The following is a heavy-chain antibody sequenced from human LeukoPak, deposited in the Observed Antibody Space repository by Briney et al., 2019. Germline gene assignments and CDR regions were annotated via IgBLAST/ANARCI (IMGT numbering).Heavy chain of an antibody. CDR2: IYYSGST. CDR1: GGSISSSSYY. V-gene: IGHV4-39*07. J-gene: IGHJ6*02. Sequence: PSETLSLTCTVSGGSISSSSYYWGWIRQPPGKGLEWIGSIYYSGSTNYNPSLKSRVTISVDTSKNQFSLKLSSVTAADTAVYYCARDWGAAVGNYYYGMDVWGQGTTVTVSS. CDR3: ARDWGAAVGNYYYGMDV. D-gene: IGHD3-16*01.